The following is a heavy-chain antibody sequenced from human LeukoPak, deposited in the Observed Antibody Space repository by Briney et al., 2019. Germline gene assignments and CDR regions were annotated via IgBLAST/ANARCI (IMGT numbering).Heavy chain of an antibody. J-gene: IGHJ5*02. CDR3: ARAFALGGAMVTSYWFDP. D-gene: IGHD5-18*01. V-gene: IGHV1-2*02. CDR2: INPNSGGT. Sequence: ASVKVSRKASGYTFTGYYMHWVRQAPGQGLEWMGWINPNSGGTNYAQKFQGRVTITRDTSISTAFLELSRLRSDDTAVYYCARAFALGGAMVTSYWFDPWGQGTLVTVSS. CDR1: GYTFTGYY.